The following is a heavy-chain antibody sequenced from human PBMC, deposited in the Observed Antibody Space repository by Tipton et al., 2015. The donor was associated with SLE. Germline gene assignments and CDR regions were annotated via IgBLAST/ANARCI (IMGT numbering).Heavy chain of an antibody. D-gene: IGHD3-10*01. V-gene: IGHV4-4*07. CDR2: IYASGST. CDR3: ARDHLPGGYYYYMDV. J-gene: IGHJ6*03. Sequence: TLSLTCTVSGGSLSSYYWSWIRQPAGKGLEWIGRIYASGSTEYNPSLKSRVTISVDPSKNQFSLRLTSLTAADTAVYYCARDHLPGGYYYYMDVWGKGTTVTVSS. CDR1: GGSLSSYY.